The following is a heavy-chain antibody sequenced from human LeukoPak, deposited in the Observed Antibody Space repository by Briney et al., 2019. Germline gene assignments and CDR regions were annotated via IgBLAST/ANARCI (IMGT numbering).Heavy chain of an antibody. D-gene: IGHD6-6*01. J-gene: IGHJ4*02. Sequence: GGSLRLSCAASGFTFDDYAMHWVRQAPGKGLEWVSGISWNSGSIGYADSVKGRFTISRDNAKNSLYLQMNSLRTEDTALYYCAKDGGPSSSWYYFDYWGQGTLVTVSS. CDR3: AKDGGPSSSWYYFDY. V-gene: IGHV3-9*01. CDR2: ISWNSGSI. CDR1: GFTFDDYA.